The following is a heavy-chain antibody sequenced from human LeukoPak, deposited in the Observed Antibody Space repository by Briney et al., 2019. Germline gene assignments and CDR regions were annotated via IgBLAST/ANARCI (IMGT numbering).Heavy chain of an antibody. J-gene: IGHJ5*02. D-gene: IGHD6-13*01. CDR2: INPSGGST. CDR1: GYTFTSYY. V-gene: IGHV1-46*01. Sequence: ASVKVSCKASGYTFTSYYFHWVRQAPGQGLEWMGIINPSGGSTDYAQKFQGRVTITADKSTSTAYMELSSLRSEDTAVYYCARDHSKYSSSWSNWFDPWGQGTLVTVSS. CDR3: ARDHSKYSSSWSNWFDP.